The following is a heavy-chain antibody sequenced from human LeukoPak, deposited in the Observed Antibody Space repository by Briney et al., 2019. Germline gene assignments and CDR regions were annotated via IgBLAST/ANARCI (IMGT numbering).Heavy chain of an antibody. CDR1: GGSISSGGYS. V-gene: IGHV4-30-2*01. Sequence: SETLSLTCAVSGGSISSGGYSWSWIRQPPGKGLEWIGYIYHSGSTYYNPSLKSRVTISVDRSKNQFSLKLSSVTAADTAVYYCARAPYVDTAMVTFDYWGQGTLVTVSS. J-gene: IGHJ4*02. CDR3: ARAPYVDTAMVTFDY. CDR2: IYHSGST. D-gene: IGHD5-18*01.